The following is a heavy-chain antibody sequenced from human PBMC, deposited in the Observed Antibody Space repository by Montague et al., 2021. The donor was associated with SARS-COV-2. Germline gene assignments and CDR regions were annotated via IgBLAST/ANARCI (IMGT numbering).Heavy chain of an antibody. CDR1: GGSISSGGYY. J-gene: IGHJ2*01. D-gene: IGHD3-22*01. V-gene: IGHV4-31*03. CDR3: ARSPEPMIILIITSLNWYFDL. CDR2: IYYSGST. Sequence: TLSLTCTVSGGSISSGGYYWSCIRQHPGKGLEWIGYIYYSGSTYYNPSLKSRVTISVDTSKNQFSLKMSSVTAADTAVYYCARSPEPMIILIITSLNWYFDLWGRGTLVTVSS.